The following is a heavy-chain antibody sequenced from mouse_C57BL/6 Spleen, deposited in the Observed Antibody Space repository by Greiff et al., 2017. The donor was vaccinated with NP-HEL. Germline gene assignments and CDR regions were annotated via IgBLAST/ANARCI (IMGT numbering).Heavy chain of an antibody. D-gene: IGHD1-1*01. CDR2: INPNNGGT. V-gene: IGHV1-18*01. J-gene: IGHJ1*03. Sequence: VQLQQSGPELVKPGASVKIPCKASGYTFTDYNMDWVKQSHGKSLEWIGDINPNNGGTIYNQKFKGKATLTVDKSSSTAYMELRSLTSEDTAVYYCARLYGSSYGYFGVWGTGTTATVSS. CDR3: ARLYGSSYGYFGV. CDR1: GYTFTDYN.